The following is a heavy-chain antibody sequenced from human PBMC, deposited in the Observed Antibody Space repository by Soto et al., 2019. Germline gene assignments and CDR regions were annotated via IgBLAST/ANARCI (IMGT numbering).Heavy chain of an antibody. CDR1: SYVIESGHY. CDR2: IYDSGTT. V-gene: IGHV4-38-2*01. Sequence: SETLSLTCVVSSYVIESGHYWGWVRQPPGKGLEWVGSIYDSGTTYYNPPLRSRVTISADTSKNQFSLSLTSVTAADTAVYYCARSPQYYTPGSSPFDYWGPGTMVTVS. D-gene: IGHD3-3*01. J-gene: IGHJ4*03. CDR3: ARSPQYYTPGSSPFDY.